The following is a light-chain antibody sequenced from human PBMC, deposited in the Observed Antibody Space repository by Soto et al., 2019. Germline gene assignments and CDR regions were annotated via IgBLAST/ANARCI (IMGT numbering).Light chain of an antibody. J-gene: IGKJ1*01. V-gene: IGKV1-5*01. CDR3: QKYNSYSWT. Sequence: DIQMTQSPSTLSASVGDRVTVSCRASQSISSWLAWYQQQTGQAPKIVIYDDSSLESGVPSRFSGSGSGTDLNLTISRLQPDDFATYYCQKYNSYSWTFGQGTKVDIK. CDR2: DDS. CDR1: QSISSW.